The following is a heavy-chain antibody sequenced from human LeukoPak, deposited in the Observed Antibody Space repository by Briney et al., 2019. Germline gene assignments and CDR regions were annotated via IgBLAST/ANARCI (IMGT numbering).Heavy chain of an antibody. CDR2: ISYDGSNK. Sequence: GGSLRLSCAASGFTFSSYAMSWVRQAPGKGLEWVAVISYDGSNKYYADSVKGRFTISRDNSKNTLYLQMNSLRAEDTAVYYCARATGGSGWYPKRATWYYYGMDVWGQGTTVTVSS. J-gene: IGHJ6*02. V-gene: IGHV3-30-3*01. CDR3: ARATGGSGWYPKRATWYYYGMDV. CDR1: GFTFSSYA. D-gene: IGHD6-19*01.